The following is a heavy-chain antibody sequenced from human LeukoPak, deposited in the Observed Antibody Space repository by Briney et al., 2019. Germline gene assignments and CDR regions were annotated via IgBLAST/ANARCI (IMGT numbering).Heavy chain of an antibody. D-gene: IGHD3-22*01. Sequence: GASVTVSCKASGYTFTSYDINWVRQAAGQGLEGMGWMNPNSGNTVYAQKFQGRVTITRNTYIRTAYMELSSLRSKDTAGYYCATEPYYYDSTGYYSSYYFDYWGQGTLVTVSS. J-gene: IGHJ4*02. CDR2: MNPNSGNT. CDR3: ATEPYYYDSTGYYSSYYFDY. V-gene: IGHV1-8*01. CDR1: GYTFTSYD.